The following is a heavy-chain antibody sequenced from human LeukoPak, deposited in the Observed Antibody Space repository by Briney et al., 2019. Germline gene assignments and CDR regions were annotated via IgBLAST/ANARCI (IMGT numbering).Heavy chain of an antibody. Sequence: SETLSLTCTVSGVSISSYYWSWIRQPPGKGLEWIGYIYYSGSTNYNPSLKSRVTISVDTSKNQFPLKLSSVTAADTAVYYCARVRDSRLLDYWGQGTLVTVSS. CDR1: GVSISSYY. CDR3: ARVRDSRLLDY. CDR2: IYYSGST. D-gene: IGHD3-22*01. J-gene: IGHJ4*02. V-gene: IGHV4-59*01.